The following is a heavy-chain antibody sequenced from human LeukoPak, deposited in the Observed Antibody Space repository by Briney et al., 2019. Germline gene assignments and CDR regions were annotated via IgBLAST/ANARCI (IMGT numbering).Heavy chain of an antibody. CDR1: GYTLTYNN. CDR2: INTKSGDT. D-gene: IGHD2-8*02. Sequence: ASVKVPCEASGYTLTYNNISWVRQAPGQGLEWMGWINTKSGDTNYARTLQGRVTMTTDTSGNTACMELRSLRSDDTAVYYCARESGHCSGDNCFYFFDLWGQGFLVSVSS. V-gene: IGHV1-18*04. CDR3: ARESGHCSGDNCFYFFDL. J-gene: IGHJ4*02.